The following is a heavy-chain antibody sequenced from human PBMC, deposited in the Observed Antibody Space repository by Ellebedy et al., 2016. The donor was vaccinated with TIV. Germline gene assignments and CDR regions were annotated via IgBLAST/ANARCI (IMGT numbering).Heavy chain of an antibody. D-gene: IGHD1-7*01. Sequence: GGSLRLSCAASELTASGNYMSWVRQAPGKGLEWVSVIAIDGTTYYADSVKGRFTISKDNSKSTLYLQMNSLRAEDTAVYYCAKETFNDVDLEVRGIFDIWGQGTMVTVSS. CDR2: IAIDGTT. CDR1: ELTASGNY. J-gene: IGHJ3*02. V-gene: IGHV3-66*01. CDR3: AKETFNDVDLEVRGIFDI.